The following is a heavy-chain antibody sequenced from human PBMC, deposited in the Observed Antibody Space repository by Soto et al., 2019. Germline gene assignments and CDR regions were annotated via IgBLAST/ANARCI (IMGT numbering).Heavy chain of an antibody. V-gene: IGHV4-31*03. J-gene: IGHJ4*02. Sequence: TLSLTCTVSGGSISSGCYYWSWIRQHPGKGLEWIGYIYYSGSTYYNPSLKSRVTISVDTSKNQFSLKLSSVTAADTAVYYCARTVLEWLFANFDYWGQGTLVTVSS. CDR1: GGSISSGCYY. D-gene: IGHD3-3*01. CDR3: ARTVLEWLFANFDY. CDR2: IYYSGST.